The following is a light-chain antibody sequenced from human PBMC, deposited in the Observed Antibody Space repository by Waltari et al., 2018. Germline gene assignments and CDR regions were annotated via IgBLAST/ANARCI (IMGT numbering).Light chain of an antibody. V-gene: IGKV3-11*01. CDR1: QSVSSY. Sequence: LTQSPDTLSLSPGERATLSCRASQSVSSYLAGYQQKPGQAPRLLIHSASSRATGIPDRFSGSGSGADFTLTISSLEPEDVGVYHCYQHASGYSFGQGTKVEI. J-gene: IGKJ2*03. CDR2: SAS. CDR3: YQHASGYS.